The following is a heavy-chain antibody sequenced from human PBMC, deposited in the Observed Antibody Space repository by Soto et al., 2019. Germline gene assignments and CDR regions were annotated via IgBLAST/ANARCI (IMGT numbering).Heavy chain of an antibody. V-gene: IGHV4-39*01. CDR1: GGSISSSSYY. CDR2: IYYSGST. CDR3: ARSRTFGGVIVMAPGFDY. Sequence: PSETLSLTCTVSGGSISSSSYYWGWIRQPPGKGLEWIGSIYYSGSTHYNPSLKSRVTISVDTSKNQFSLKLSSVTAADTAVYYCARSRTFGGVIVMAPGFDYWGQGTLVTVSS. J-gene: IGHJ4*02. D-gene: IGHD3-16*02.